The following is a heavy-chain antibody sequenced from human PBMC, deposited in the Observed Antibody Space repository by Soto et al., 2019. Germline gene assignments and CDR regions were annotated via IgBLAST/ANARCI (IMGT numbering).Heavy chain of an antibody. Sequence: PSETLSLTCTVSGGSISGGGYYWSWIRQHPGKGLEWIGYIYYSGSTYYNPSLTSRVTISVDTSKNQFSLKLSSVTAADTAVYYCARGVRQLAWDYYYGVDVWGQGTTVTVSS. D-gene: IGHD6-6*01. V-gene: IGHV4-31*03. CDR2: IYYSGST. J-gene: IGHJ6*02. CDR3: ARGVRQLAWDYYYGVDV. CDR1: GGSISGGGYY.